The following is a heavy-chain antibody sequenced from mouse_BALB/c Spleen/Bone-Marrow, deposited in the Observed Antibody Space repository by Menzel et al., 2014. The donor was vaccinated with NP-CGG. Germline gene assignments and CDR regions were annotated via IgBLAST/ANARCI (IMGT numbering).Heavy chain of an antibody. CDR2: ISSDSGAI. D-gene: IGHD4-1*01. J-gene: IGHJ2*01. CDR1: GFTFSSFG. V-gene: IGHV5-17*02. CDR3: RRGGIWEEFDF. Sequence: EVKVVESGGGLVQPGGSRKLSCAASGFTFSSFGMHWVRQAPEKGLEWIAYISSDSGAIFYADTVKGRFTISRDNPKNTLFLQMTSLRSEDTALYFCRRGGIWEEFDFWGQGTTLTVS.